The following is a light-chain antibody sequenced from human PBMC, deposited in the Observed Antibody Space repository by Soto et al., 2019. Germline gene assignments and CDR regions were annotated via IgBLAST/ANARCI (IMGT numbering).Light chain of an antibody. V-gene: IGLV2-14*01. J-gene: IGLJ2*01. Sequence: QSALTQPASVSGSPGQSITISCTGTSSDVGTFNYVSWYQQHPGRAPKLMIYEVSNRPSGVSNRFSGSKSGNTASLTISGLQADDEADYYCSSYTSSSTSEVLFGGGTKLTVL. CDR1: SSDVGTFNY. CDR2: EVS. CDR3: SSYTSSSTSEVL.